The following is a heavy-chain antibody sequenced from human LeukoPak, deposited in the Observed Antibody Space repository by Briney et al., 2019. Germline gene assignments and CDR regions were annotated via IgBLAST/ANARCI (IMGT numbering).Heavy chain of an antibody. J-gene: IGHJ4*02. CDR1: GFTFSSYG. CDR3: ARDHSSGCPGGY. Sequence: PGGSLRLSCAASGFTFSSYGMHWVRQAPGKGLEWVAVISYDGSNKYYADSVKGRFTISRDNSKNTLYLQMNSLRSDDTAVYYCARDHSSGCPGGYWGQGTLVTVSS. V-gene: IGHV3-30*03. CDR2: ISYDGSNK. D-gene: IGHD6-19*01.